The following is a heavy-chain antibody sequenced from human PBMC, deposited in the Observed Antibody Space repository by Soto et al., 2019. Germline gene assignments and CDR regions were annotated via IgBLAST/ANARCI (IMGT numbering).Heavy chain of an antibody. CDR2: ISGSGTTI. J-gene: IGHJ4*02. V-gene: IGHV3-48*01. Sequence: AVSLRPSSPTSGFIFSSYPINWVRQAPGKGLEWVSYISGSGTTIYYADSVKGRFTISRDYAKSSLYLQMNSLRAEDTAMYYCASFSRMADGYYWGQGT. CDR1: GFIFSSYP. CDR3: ASFSRMADGYY. D-gene: IGHD3-22*01.